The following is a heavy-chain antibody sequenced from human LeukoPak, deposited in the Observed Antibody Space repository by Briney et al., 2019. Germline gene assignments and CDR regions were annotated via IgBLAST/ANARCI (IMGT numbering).Heavy chain of an antibody. Sequence: PGGSLRLSCAASGFTFSSYWMHWVRHTPGKGLEWVSTIVGGGTTTYYADSVKGRFTISKDTSKNTLYLQMSSLRAEDTAVYYCAKGYSGSYFSGVAFWGQGTLVTVSS. CDR1: GFTFSSYW. CDR2: IVGGGTTT. V-gene: IGHV3-23*01. J-gene: IGHJ4*02. D-gene: IGHD1-26*01. CDR3: AKGYSGSYFSGVAF.